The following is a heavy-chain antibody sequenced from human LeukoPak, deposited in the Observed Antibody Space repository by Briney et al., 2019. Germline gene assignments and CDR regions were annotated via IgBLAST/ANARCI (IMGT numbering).Heavy chain of an antibody. D-gene: IGHD3-22*01. CDR1: GYTFTSYA. CDR3: ARGYYDSSGYSPIDY. Sequence: APVKVSCKASGYTFTSYAMHWVRQAPGQRLEWMGWISAGNGNTKYSQKFQGRVTITRDTSASTAYMELSSLRSEDTAVYYCARGYYDSSGYSPIDYWGQGTLVTVSS. J-gene: IGHJ4*02. CDR2: ISAGNGNT. V-gene: IGHV1-3*01.